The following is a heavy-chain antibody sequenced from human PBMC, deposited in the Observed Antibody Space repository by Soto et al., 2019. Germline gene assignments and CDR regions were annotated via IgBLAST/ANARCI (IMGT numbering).Heavy chain of an antibody. CDR3: ARAVDTAMVTLIDY. D-gene: IGHD5-18*01. Sequence: QVQLVESGGGVVQPGRSLRLSCAASGFTFSSYGMHVVRQAPGKGLAWVAVIWYDGSNKYYADSVKGRFTISRDNSKNTLYLQMNSLRAEDTAVYYCARAVDTAMVTLIDYWGQGPLVTVSS. CDR1: GFTFSSYG. J-gene: IGHJ4*02. CDR2: IWYDGSNK. V-gene: IGHV3-33*01.